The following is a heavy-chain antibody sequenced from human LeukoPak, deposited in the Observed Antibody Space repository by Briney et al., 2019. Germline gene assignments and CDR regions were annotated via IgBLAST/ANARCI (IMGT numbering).Heavy chain of an antibody. CDR1: GGSISSSSYY. D-gene: IGHD2-21*02. CDR2: IYFSGST. CDR3: ARDWSSVVPAPQGYFQH. J-gene: IGHJ1*01. V-gene: IGHV4-39*07. Sequence: SETLSLTCTVSGGSISSSSYYWGWIRQPPGKGLEWIGSIYFSGSTYYNPSLKSRVTISVDTSKNQFSLKLTSVTAADTAVYYCARDWSSVVPAPQGYFQHWGQGTLVTVSS.